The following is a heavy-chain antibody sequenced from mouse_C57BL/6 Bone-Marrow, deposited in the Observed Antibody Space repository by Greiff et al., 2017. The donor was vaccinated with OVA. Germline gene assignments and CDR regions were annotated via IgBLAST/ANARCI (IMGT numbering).Heavy chain of an antibody. CDR3: ATARWFAY. J-gene: IGHJ3*01. Sequence: VQVVESGAELVKPGASVKMSCKASGYTFTSYWITWVKQRPGQGLEWIGDIYPGSGSTNYNEKFKGKATFTADTSSNTAYMQLSSLTTEDSAIYYCATARWFAYWGQGTLVTVSA. D-gene: IGHD3-1*01. V-gene: IGHV1-55*01. CDR1: GYTFTSYW. CDR2: IYPGSGST.